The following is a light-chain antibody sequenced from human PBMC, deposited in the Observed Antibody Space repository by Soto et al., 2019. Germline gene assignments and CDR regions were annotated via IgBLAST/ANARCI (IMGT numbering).Light chain of an antibody. CDR3: QHYSGDRAT. CDR1: QSINKW. J-gene: IGKJ1*01. Sequence: ILLTQSPSTLSASVGDRVTISCRASQSINKWLAWYQHKPGKAPNLLIYEVSTLHSGVPSRFSGSGSGTEFTLTISSLRPDDFATYYCQHYSGDRATFGQGTKVEIX. CDR2: EVS. V-gene: IGKV1-5*03.